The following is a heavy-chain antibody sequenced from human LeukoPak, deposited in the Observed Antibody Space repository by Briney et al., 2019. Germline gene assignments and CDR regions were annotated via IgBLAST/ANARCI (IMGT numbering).Heavy chain of an antibody. V-gene: IGHV4-59*01. D-gene: IGHD6-13*01. CDR2: IYYSGST. Sequence: SETLSLTCTVSGGSISSYYWSWIRQPPGKGLEWTGCIYYSGSTNYNPSLKSRVTISVDTSKNQFSLKLSSVTAADTAVYYCARVSEYSSSWADWYFDLWGRGTLVTVSS. CDR3: ARVSEYSSSWADWYFDL. J-gene: IGHJ2*01. CDR1: GGSISSYY.